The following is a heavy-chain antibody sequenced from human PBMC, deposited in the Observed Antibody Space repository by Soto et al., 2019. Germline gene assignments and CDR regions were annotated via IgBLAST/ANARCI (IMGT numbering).Heavy chain of an antibody. CDR2: INPSGGST. J-gene: IGHJ4*02. D-gene: IGHD4-4*01. CDR1: GYTFTSYY. CDR3: ASARMTTVTTRPFSIDY. V-gene: IGHV1-46*01. Sequence: ASVKVSCKASGYTFTSYYMHWVRQAPGQGLEWMGIINPSGGSTSYAQKFQGRVTMTRDTSTGTVYMELSSLRSEDTAVYYCASARMTTVTTRPFSIDYWGQGTLVTVSS.